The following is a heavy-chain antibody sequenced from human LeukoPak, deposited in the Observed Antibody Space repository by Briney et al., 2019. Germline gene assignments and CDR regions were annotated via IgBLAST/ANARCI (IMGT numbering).Heavy chain of an antibody. Sequence: GRSLRLSCVASGFTFSTNVMHWVRQAPGKGLEWVALIWHDGSNKYYADFVKDRFTVSRDNSKNALYLQMNSLRAEDTAVYYCARDRGYTYGHPFDYWGQGTLVTVSS. J-gene: IGHJ4*02. CDR2: IWHDGSNK. V-gene: IGHV3-33*01. CDR3: ARDRGYTYGHPFDY. D-gene: IGHD5-18*01. CDR1: GFTFSTNV.